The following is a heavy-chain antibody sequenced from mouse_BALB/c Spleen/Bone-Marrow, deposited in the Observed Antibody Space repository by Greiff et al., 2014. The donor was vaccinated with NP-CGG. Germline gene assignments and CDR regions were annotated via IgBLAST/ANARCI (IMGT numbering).Heavy chain of an antibody. CDR3: AREEYGNGFAY. D-gene: IGHD2-10*02. V-gene: IGHV1S135*01. J-gene: IGHJ3*01. Sequence: EVQGVESGPELVKPGASVKVSCKASGYAFTSYNMYWVKQSHGESLEWTGHIDPYNGGTSYNQNFKGKATLTVDKSSSTAYMHLNSLTSEDSAVYYCAREEYGNGFAYWGQGTLVTVSA. CDR1: GYAFTSYN. CDR2: IDPYNGGT.